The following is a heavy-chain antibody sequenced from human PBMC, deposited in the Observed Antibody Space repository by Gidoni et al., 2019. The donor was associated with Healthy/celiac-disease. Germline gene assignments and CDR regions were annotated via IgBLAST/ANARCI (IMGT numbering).Heavy chain of an antibody. CDR1: GGSISSYY. CDR3: ARLYSSGYYYEGGFDP. Sequence: QVQLQESGPGLVKPSETLSLTCTVAGGSISSYYWSWIRQPPGKGLEWIGYIYYSGSTNYNPSLKSRVTISVDTSKNQFSLKLSSVTAADTAVYYCARLYSSGYYYEGGFDPWGQGTLVTVSS. D-gene: IGHD3-22*01. J-gene: IGHJ5*02. V-gene: IGHV4-59*01. CDR2: IYYSGST.